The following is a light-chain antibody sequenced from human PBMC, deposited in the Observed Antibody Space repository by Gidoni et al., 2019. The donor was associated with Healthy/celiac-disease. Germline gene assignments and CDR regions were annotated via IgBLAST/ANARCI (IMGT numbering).Light chain of an antibody. CDR2: DNT. J-gene: IGLJ3*02. V-gene: IGLV1-40*01. Sequence: QSVPTQPPSVSGAPGQRVTISCTGSSSNIGAGSAVHWYHQLPGTAPKVVIYDNTDRPAGVPDRFSASKSGTSASLAITGLQAEDEADYYCQTYDDSLSWVFGGGTKVTVL. CDR1: SSNIGAGSA. CDR3: QTYDDSLSWV.